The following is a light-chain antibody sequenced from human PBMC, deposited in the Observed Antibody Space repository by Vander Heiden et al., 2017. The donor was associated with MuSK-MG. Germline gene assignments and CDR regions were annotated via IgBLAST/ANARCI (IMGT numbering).Light chain of an antibody. CDR2: AAS. Sequence: QTTQSPSSLSPSVGDRVTITCRASQSIGNYLNWYYHKPGKAPKLLIYAASSLQSGVPSRCSGSGCGTDFTPPISSLQPADVASYYCQQSYFTLRTFGQGTKVEIK. J-gene: IGKJ1*01. V-gene: IGKV1-39*01. CDR3: QQSYFTLRT. CDR1: QSIGNY.